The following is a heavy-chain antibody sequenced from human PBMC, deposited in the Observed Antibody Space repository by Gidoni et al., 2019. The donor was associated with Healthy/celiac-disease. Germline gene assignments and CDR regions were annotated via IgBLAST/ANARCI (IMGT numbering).Heavy chain of an antibody. CDR2: FDPEDGET. CDR3: ATDRIRPGGYSGWFDP. Sequence: QVQLVQSGAEVKKPGASVKVSCKVSGYTLPELSMHWVRQAPGKGLEWMGGFDPEDGETIYAQNVQGRVTMTEDTSTDTAYMELSSLRSEDTAVYYCATDRIRPGGYSGWFDPWGQGTLVTVSS. D-gene: IGHD6-25*01. V-gene: IGHV1-24*01. CDR1: GYTLPELS. J-gene: IGHJ5*02.